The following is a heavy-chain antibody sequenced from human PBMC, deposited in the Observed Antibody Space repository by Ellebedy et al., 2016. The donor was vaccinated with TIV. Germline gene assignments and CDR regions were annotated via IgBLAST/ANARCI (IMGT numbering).Heavy chain of an antibody. CDR1: GFTFSSYA. CDR2: ISYDGSNK. CDR3: ARASAQKSIAARPDY. D-gene: IGHD6-6*01. Sequence: GESLKISXAASGFTFSSYAMHWVRQAPGKGLEWVAVISYDGSNKYYADSVKGRFTISRDNSKNTLYLQMNSLRAEDTAVYYCARASAQKSIAARPDYWGQGTLVTVSS. V-gene: IGHV3-30-3*01. J-gene: IGHJ4*01.